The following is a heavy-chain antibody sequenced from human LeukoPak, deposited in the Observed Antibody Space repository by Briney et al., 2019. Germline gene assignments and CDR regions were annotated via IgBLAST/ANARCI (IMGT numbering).Heavy chain of an antibody. V-gene: IGHV4-39*01. J-gene: IGHJ4*02. CDR2: IYYSGST. CDR1: DGSISSSSYY. CDR3: ARHESAATN. Sequence: SETLSLTCTVSDGSISSSSYYWGWIRQPPGKGLEWIGSIYYSGSTYYNPSLKSRVTISVDTSKNQFSLKLSSVTAADTAVYYCARHESAATNWGQGTLVTVSS. D-gene: IGHD6-13*01.